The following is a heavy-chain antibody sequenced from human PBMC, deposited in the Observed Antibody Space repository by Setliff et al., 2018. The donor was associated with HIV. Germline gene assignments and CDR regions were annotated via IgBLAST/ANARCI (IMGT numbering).Heavy chain of an antibody. V-gene: IGHV1-2*06. CDR1: GYTFTGYY. D-gene: IGHD2-15*01. CDR2: INPNSGGT. CDR3: ARDLIRITPHGDLPF. J-gene: IGHJ4*02. Sequence: ASVKVSCKASGYTFTGYYMHWVRQAPGQGLEWMGRINPNSGGTNYAQKFQGRVTMTRDTSISTFYMEVTRLTSDDTAVYYCARDLIRITPHGDLPFWGQGTLVTVSS.